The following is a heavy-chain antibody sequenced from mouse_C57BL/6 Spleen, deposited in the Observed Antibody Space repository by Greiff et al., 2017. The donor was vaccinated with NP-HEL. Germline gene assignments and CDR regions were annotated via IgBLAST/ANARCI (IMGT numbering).Heavy chain of an antibody. J-gene: IGHJ2*01. Sequence: QVQLQQPGAELVRPGSSVKLSCKASGYTFTSYWMHWVKQRPIQGLEWIGNIDPSDSETHYNQKFKDKATLTVDKSSSTAYMQLSSLTSEDSAVYYCARGDYYGREGFDYWGKGTTLTVSS. V-gene: IGHV1-52*01. D-gene: IGHD1-1*01. CDR3: ARGDYYGREGFDY. CDR1: GYTFTSYW. CDR2: IDPSDSET.